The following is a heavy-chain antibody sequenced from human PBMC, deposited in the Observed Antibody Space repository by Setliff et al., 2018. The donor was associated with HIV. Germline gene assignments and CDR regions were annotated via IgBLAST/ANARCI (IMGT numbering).Heavy chain of an antibody. D-gene: IGHD3-22*01. CDR1: RDSIRNGAYY. V-gene: IGHV4-39*07. Sequence: PSETLSLTCTVSRDSIRNGAYYWGWIRQPPGKGLEWIGSIYYSGSAYYNPSFKSRVTLSVDTSESQFSLRLSSVTAADTAMYYCARDRNYQDTSGYWQVFDIWGQGTMVTVSS. CDR2: IYYSGSA. CDR3: ARDRNYQDTSGYWQVFDI. J-gene: IGHJ3*02.